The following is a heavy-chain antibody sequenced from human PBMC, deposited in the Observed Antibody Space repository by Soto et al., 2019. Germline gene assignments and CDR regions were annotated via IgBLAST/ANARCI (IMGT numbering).Heavy chain of an antibody. CDR2: IYYSGST. J-gene: IGHJ6*03. CDR1: GGSISSYY. D-gene: IGHD6-6*01. V-gene: IGHV4-59*01. Sequence: SETLSLTCTVSGGSISSYYWSWIRQPPGKGLEWIGYIYYSGSTNYNPSLKSRVTISVDTSKNQFSLKLSSVTAADTAVYYCAREVGISSSSHYYYYYMDVWGKGTTVTVSS. CDR3: AREVGISSSSHYYYYYMDV.